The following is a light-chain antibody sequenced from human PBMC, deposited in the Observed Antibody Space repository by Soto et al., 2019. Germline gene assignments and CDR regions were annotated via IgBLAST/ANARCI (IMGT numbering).Light chain of an antibody. Sequence: ETGMTQSPATLSLSPGERGTLSFMAIRSISSHLAWYQQKPGQAPRLLIYGASTRATGIPASFSGSGSGTESTLTISSLQSEDFAVYYCQQYNSWPPITFGQGTRLEIK. V-gene: IGKV3-15*01. J-gene: IGKJ5*01. CDR2: GAS. CDR1: RSISSH. CDR3: QQYNSWPPIT.